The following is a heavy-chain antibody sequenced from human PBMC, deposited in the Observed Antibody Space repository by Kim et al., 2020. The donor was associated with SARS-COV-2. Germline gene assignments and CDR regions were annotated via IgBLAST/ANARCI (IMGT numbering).Heavy chain of an antibody. Sequence: SETLSLTCTVSGGSISSRNSYWGWIRQPPGKGLEWIGTIYYTGSTNYNPSLKSRVTVSADMSKKQFSLKLSSVTAADTAVYYCARGGSSSRFGDWGQGALVTVSS. V-gene: IGHV4-39*01. J-gene: IGHJ4*02. CDR2: IYYTGST. CDR3: ARGGSSSRFGD. D-gene: IGHD6-13*01. CDR1: GGSISSRNSY.